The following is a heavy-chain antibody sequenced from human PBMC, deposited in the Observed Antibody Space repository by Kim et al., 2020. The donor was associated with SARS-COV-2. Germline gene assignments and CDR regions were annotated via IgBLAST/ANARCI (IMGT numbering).Heavy chain of an antibody. CDR3: TTGGPTAGGIFDN. J-gene: IGHJ4*02. CDR1: GFTFSNAW. Sequence: GGSLRLSCAASGFTFSNAWMSWVRQAPGKGLEWVGRIKSKKDGETRDYAAPVKGRFTISRDDSKNTLYLQMNSLKTEDTAVYYCTTGGPTAGGIFDNWGRGTLVTVSP. V-gene: IGHV3-15*01. D-gene: IGHD6-13*01. CDR2: IKSKKDGETR.